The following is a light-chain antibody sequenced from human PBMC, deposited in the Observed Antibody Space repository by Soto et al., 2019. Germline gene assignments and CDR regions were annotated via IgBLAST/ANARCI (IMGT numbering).Light chain of an antibody. CDR3: QQYNSYSWT. Sequence: DIQMNQSPSTLSASVGARVTITCRASQSISSWLAWYQQKPGKAPKLLIYKASSLESGVPSRFSGCGSGTEFTLTISSLQPDDSATYYCQQYNSYSWTFGQGTKVEIK. J-gene: IGKJ1*01. CDR1: QSISSW. V-gene: IGKV1-5*03. CDR2: KAS.